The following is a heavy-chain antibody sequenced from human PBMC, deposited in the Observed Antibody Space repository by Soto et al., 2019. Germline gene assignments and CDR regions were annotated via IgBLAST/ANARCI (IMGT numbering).Heavy chain of an antibody. CDR3: ATCSSTSCYPPYYYYGMDV. J-gene: IGHJ6*02. V-gene: IGHV1-69*13. D-gene: IGHD2-2*01. Sequence: SVKVSCKASGGTFSSYAISWVLQAPGQGLEWMGGIIPIFGTANYAQKFQGRVTITADESTSTAYMELSSLRSEDTAVYYCATCSSTSCYPPYYYYGMDVWGQGTTVTVSS. CDR2: IIPIFGTA. CDR1: GGTFSSYA.